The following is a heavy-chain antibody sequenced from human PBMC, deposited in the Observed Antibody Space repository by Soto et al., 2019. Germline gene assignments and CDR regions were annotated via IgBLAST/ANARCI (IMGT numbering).Heavy chain of an antibody. CDR2: FLYDGSNT. CDR3: ARASGSYQRVAAGMDV. CDR1: GFAFSTFG. V-gene: IGHV3-30*03. J-gene: IGHJ6*02. D-gene: IGHD1-26*01. Sequence: VQLVESGGGVVQPGRSLRLSCAASGFAFSTFGMHWVRQAPGKGLEWVAVFLYDGSNTYYSDSVKGRFTISRDESKNTLYLQMNSLRTDDTAVYYCARASGSYQRVAAGMDVWGQGTTVTVSS.